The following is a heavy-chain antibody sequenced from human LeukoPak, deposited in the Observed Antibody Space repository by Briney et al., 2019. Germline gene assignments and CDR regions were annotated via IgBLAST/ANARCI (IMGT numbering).Heavy chain of an antibody. CDR1: GFTVSSNY. D-gene: IGHD3-22*01. CDR3: ARAGTPVNYYDSSGYGDAFDI. J-gene: IGHJ3*02. CDR2: IYSGGST. V-gene: IGHV3-53*01. Sequence: GGSLRLSCAASGFTVSSNYMSWVRQTPGKGLEWVSVIYSGGSTYYADSVKGRFTISRDNSKNTLYLQMNSLRAEDTAVYYCARAGTPVNYYDSSGYGDAFDIWGQGTMVTVSS.